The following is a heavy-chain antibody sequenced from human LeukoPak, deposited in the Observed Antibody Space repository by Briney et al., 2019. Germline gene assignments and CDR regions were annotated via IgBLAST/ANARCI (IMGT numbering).Heavy chain of an antibody. CDR2: INPNSGGT. Sequence: ASVKVSCKASGYTFTGYYMHWVRQAPGQGLEWMGWINPNSGGTNYAQKFQGRVTMTRDTSISTAYMELSRLRSDDTAVYYCARESAWDSSSWYGGGIFDYWGQGTLVTVSS. CDR3: ARESAWDSSSWYGGGIFDY. J-gene: IGHJ4*02. D-gene: IGHD6-13*01. CDR1: GYTFTGYY. V-gene: IGHV1-2*02.